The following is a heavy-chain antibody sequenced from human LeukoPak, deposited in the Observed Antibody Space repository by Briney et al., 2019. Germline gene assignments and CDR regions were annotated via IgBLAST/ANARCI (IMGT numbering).Heavy chain of an antibody. Sequence: ASVKVSCKASGYTFTDYYMHWVRQAPGQGLAWMGWINPKSDYTNYAQKFQGRVTMTRDTSISTAYMELSRLRADDTAVYYCARVKGLYGDYGEIDYWGQGTLVTVPS. J-gene: IGHJ4*02. CDR2: INPKSDYT. CDR3: ARVKGLYGDYGEIDY. D-gene: IGHD4-17*01. V-gene: IGHV1-2*02. CDR1: GYTFTDYY.